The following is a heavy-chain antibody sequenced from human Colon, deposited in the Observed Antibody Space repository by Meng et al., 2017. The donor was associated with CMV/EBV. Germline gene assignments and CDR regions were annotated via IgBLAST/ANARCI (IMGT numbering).Heavy chain of an antibody. CDR1: GGFISGSYYY. Sequence: SETLSLTCTVSGGFISGSYYYWAWIRQPPGKGLEWIGNMYQGGSTKYNPSLESRITMSVDTSKNQFSLRLSSVTAEDTAVYYCARGRNWFDPWGRGTLVTVSS. CDR3: ARGRNWFDP. CDR2: MYQGGST. J-gene: IGHJ5*02. V-gene: IGHV4-61*05. D-gene: IGHD1-26*01.